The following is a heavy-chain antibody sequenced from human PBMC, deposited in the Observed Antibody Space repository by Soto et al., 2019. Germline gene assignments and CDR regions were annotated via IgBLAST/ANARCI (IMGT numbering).Heavy chain of an antibody. CDR1: GYTFISYG. D-gene: IGHD3-10*01. J-gene: IGHJ1*01. CDR2: MSAFTGKA. Sequence: ASVKVSCKASGYTFISYGISWVRQAPGQGLGWVGWMSAFTGKADYAQIFQDRVTMTTDTSTSTAYMEVRSLRSDDTAVYYCARDQSYYGSGYYYSDSWGQGTLVTVSS. V-gene: IGHV1-18*04. CDR3: ARDQSYYGSGYYYSDS.